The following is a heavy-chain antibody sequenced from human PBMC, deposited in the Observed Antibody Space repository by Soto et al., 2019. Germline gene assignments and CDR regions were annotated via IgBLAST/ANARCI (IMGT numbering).Heavy chain of an antibody. Sequence: GGSLRLSCAASGFTFSNYWMHWVRQAPGKGLVWISRINDQGGSPTYADSVKGRFTISRDNVKNTLYLQMSSLRAEDTAVYYCAKSPGMYYYDSSGYYHYDYWGQGTLVTVSS. V-gene: IGHV3-74*01. J-gene: IGHJ4*02. CDR2: INDQGGSP. D-gene: IGHD3-22*01. CDR1: GFTFSNYW. CDR3: AKSPGMYYYDSSGYYHYDY.